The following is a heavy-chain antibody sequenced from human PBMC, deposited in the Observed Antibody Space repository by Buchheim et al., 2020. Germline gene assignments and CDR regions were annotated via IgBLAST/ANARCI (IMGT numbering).Heavy chain of an antibody. CDR2: IFPGDSDT. CDR3: ARHGGNSSNAYYYYYGMDV. Sequence: EVQLVQSGAEVKKPGDSLKISCQVSGYSFTSFWIGWVRQMPGRGLEWMGIIFPGDSDTKYSPSFQGQVTISADKSVDTAYLQWGSLKASDTGMYYCARHGGNSSNAYYYYYGMDVWGQGTT. D-gene: IGHD5-12*01. CDR1: GYSFTSFW. J-gene: IGHJ6*02. V-gene: IGHV5-51*01.